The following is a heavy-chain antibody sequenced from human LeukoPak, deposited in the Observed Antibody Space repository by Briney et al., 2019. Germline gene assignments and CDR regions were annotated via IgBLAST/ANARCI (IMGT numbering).Heavy chain of an antibody. CDR1: GFTFSSYE. D-gene: IGHD3-16*01. J-gene: IGHJ3*02. CDR3: AMYYDYVWGSSYAFDI. CDR2: ISSSGSTI. V-gene: IGHV3-48*03. Sequence: GGSLRLSCAASGFTFSSYEMNWVRQAPGKGLEWVSYISSSGSTIYYADSVKGRFTISRDNAKNSLYLQMNSLRAEDTAVYYCAMYYDYVWGSSYAFDIWGQGTMVPVSS.